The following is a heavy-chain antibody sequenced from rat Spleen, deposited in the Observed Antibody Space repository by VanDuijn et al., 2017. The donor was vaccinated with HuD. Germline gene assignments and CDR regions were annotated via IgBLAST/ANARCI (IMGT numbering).Heavy chain of an antibody. J-gene: IGHJ3*01. Sequence: QVQLKESGPGLVQPSQTLSLTCTVSGFSLTNNGVSWVRQPPGKDLEWIAAILSGGSTYYNSVFKSRLSISRDTSKSQVFLKMSSLQTDDTAFYFCSRSYGGYSQHWFAYWGQGTLVTVSS. CDR3: SRSYGGYSQHWFAY. CDR1: GFSLTNNG. D-gene: IGHD1-11*01. V-gene: IGHV2S12*01. CDR2: ILSGGST.